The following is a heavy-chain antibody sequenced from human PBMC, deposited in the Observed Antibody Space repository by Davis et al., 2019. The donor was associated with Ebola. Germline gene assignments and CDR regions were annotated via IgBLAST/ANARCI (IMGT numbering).Heavy chain of an antibody. CDR1: GFTFSTYT. V-gene: IGHV3-21*06. Sequence: PGGSLRLSCAASGFTFSTYTMDWVRQAPGKGLERASSILSGCTPMHYADSVKGRFTISRDNAKNSVYLQMNSMKAEDAAVYYCAGHRDGYNPFDYWGQGTLVTVSS. J-gene: IGHJ4*02. CDR2: ILSGCTPM. D-gene: IGHD5-24*01. CDR3: AGHRDGYNPFDY.